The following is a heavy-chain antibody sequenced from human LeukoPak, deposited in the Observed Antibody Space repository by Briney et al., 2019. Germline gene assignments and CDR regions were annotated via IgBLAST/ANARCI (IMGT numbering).Heavy chain of an antibody. CDR1: GGTFSSYT. V-gene: IGHV1-69*04. D-gene: IGHD3-10*01. CDR2: TIPILGIA. J-gene: IGHJ5*02. Sequence: ASVKVSCKASGGTFSSYTISWVRQAPGQGLEWMGRTIPILGIANYAQKFQGRVTITADKSTSTAYMELSSLRSEDTAVYYCAREPSEGFGESTIWFDPWGQGTLVTVSS. CDR3: AREPSEGFGESTIWFDP.